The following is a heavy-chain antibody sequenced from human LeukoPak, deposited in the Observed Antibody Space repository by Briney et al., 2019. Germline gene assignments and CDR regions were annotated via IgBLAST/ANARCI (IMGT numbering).Heavy chain of an antibody. V-gene: IGHV1-69*05. CDR1: VGTFSSYA. CDR3: ASVSWGSSAYFDY. J-gene: IGHJ4*02. Sequence: SVNVSFKASVGTFSSYAISWVRQPPGRGLEWMGRIIHIFGTANYAQKCQGRVTITTDKTTSTVYMELSSLRSEDTTVYYCASVSWGSSAYFDYWGQGTLVTVSS. D-gene: IGHD7-27*01. CDR2: IIHIFGTA.